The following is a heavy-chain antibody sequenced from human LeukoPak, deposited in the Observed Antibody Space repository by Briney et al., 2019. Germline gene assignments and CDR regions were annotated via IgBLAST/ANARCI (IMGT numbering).Heavy chain of an antibody. J-gene: IGHJ2*01. Sequence: GGSLRLSCVASGFTFSTYAMSWVRQAPGKGLEWVSAVGGSGGLTYYADSVRGRFTISRDNSKNTLYLQMNSLRAEDTGVYYCSLADGGDTGDYWGRGTLVTVSS. D-gene: IGHD2-21*02. V-gene: IGHV3-23*01. CDR1: GFTFSTYA. CDR3: SLADGGDTGDY. CDR2: VGGSGGLT.